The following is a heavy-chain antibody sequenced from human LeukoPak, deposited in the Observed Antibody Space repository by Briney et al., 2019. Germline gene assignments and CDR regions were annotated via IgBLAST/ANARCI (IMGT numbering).Heavy chain of an antibody. D-gene: IGHD3-3*01. CDR3: ARAEYITIFGVVTSGWFDP. V-gene: IGHV1-2*06. J-gene: IGHJ5*02. CDR1: GYTFTGYY. CDR2: VNPNSGGT. Sequence: ASVKVSCKASGYTFTGYYMHWVRQAPGQGLEWMGRVNPNSGGTNYAQKFQGRVTMTRDTSISTAYMELSRLRSDDTAVYYCARAEYITIFGVVTSGWFDPWGQGTLVTVSS.